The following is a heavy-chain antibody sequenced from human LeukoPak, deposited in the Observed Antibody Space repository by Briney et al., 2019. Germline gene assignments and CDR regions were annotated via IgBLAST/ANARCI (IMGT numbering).Heavy chain of an antibody. J-gene: IGHJ4*02. D-gene: IGHD2-15*01. Sequence: ASVKVSCKASGYTFTSYGISWARQAPGQGLEWMGWISAYNGNTNYAQKLQGRVTMTTDTSTSTAYMELRSLRSDDTAVYYCARDCSGGSCYFSSADYWGQGTLVTVSS. CDR3: ARDCSGGSCYFSSADY. CDR1: GYTFTSYG. V-gene: IGHV1-18*01. CDR2: ISAYNGNT.